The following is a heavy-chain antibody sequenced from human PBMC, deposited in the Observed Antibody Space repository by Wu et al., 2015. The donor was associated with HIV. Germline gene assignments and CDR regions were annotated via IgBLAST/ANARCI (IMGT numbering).Heavy chain of an antibody. D-gene: IGHD3-22*01. Sequence: QVQLVQSGAEVKKPGASVKVSCKASGYTFTGYYMHWVRQAPGQGLEWMGWINPNSGGTNYAQKFQGRVTMTRDTSISTAYMELSRLRSDDTAVYYCARDTNYYDTTWGXAFDIWGQGTMVTVSS. CDR1: GYTFTGYY. CDR2: INPNSGGT. J-gene: IGHJ3*02. V-gene: IGHV1-2*02. CDR3: ARDTNYYDTTWGXAFDI.